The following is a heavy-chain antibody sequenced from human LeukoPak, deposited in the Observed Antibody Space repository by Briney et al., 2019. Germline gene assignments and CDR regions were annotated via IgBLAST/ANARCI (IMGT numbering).Heavy chain of an antibody. D-gene: IGHD2-2*01. CDR1: GYTFTSYG. V-gene: IGHV1-18*01. Sequence: ASVQVSCKASGYTFTSYGISWVRRAPGQGLEWMGWISAYNGNTNYAQKLQGRVTMTTDTSTSTAYMELRSLRSDDTAVYYCARDPYAAIGSDYWGQGTLVTVSS. CDR2: ISAYNGNT. CDR3: ARDPYAAIGSDY. J-gene: IGHJ4*02.